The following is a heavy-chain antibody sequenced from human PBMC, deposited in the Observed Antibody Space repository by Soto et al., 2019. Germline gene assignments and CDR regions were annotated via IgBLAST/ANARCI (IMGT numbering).Heavy chain of an antibody. CDR1: GFTFSSYA. D-gene: IGHD2-15*01. V-gene: IGHV3-64D*08. CDR2: ISSNGGST. CDR3: LNYCSGGSCYPDRQDY. J-gene: IGHJ4*02. Sequence: GGSLRLSCSASGFTFSSYAMHWVRQAPGKGLEYVSAISSNGGSTYYADSVKGRFTISRDNSKNTLYLQMSSLRAEDTAVYYCLNYCSGGSCYPDRQDYWGQGTLVTVSS.